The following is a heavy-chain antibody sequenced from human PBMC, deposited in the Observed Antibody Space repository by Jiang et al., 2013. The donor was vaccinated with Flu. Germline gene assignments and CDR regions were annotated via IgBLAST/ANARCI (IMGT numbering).Heavy chain of an antibody. CDR2: IHYSGST. J-gene: IGHJ4*02. D-gene: IGHD3-3*01. V-gene: IGHV4-59*01. Sequence: GLVKPSETLSLTCTVSGGSISNYYWSWIRQSPGKGLEWIGYIHYSGSTNYNPSLKSRVTISRDTSKNDFSLKMTFMTAADTAVYYCARGMWSAYFDYWGQGALVTVSA. CDR3: ARGMWSAYFDY. CDR1: GGSISNYY.